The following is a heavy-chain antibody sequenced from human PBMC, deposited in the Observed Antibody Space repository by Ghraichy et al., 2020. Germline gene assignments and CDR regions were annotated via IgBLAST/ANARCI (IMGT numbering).Heavy chain of an antibody. D-gene: IGHD1-1*01. J-gene: IGHJ3*02. CDR2: IKQDGSEK. CDR3: ARAQIWNDAFDI. V-gene: IGHV3-7*03. Sequence: GGSLRLSCAASGFIFSSYWMSWVRQAPGKGLEWVANIKQDGSEKYYVDSVKGRFTISRDNAKKSLYLQMNSLRGEDTAVYYCARAQIWNDAFDIWGQGTTVTVSS. CDR1: GFIFSSYW.